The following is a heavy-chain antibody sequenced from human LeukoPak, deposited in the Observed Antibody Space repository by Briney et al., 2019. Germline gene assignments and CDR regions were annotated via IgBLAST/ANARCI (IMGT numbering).Heavy chain of an antibody. J-gene: IGHJ4*02. CDR1: GFTFSSSG. CDR3: AKDTPSPNSGFYHY. CDR2: VSHDGSKR. D-gene: IGHD1-26*01. Sequence: GRSLRLSCAASGFTFSSSGMHWVRQAPGKGLEWVSTVSHDGSKRYYGDSVKGRFIISRDNSRDTVYLQMNSLRGEDTAVYFCAKDTPSPNSGFYHYWAQGNPVTVSS. V-gene: IGHV3-30*18.